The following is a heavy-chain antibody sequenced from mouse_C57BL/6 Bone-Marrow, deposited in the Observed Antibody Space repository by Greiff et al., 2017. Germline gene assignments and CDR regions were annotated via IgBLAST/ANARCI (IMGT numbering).Heavy chain of an antibody. CDR3: ARHPYYNGSLGRPRDY. CDR1: GFTFSDYY. Sequence: EVKLVESGGGLVPPGGSLKLSCAASGFTFSDYYMYWVRQTPGQRLEWVAYISNGGGSTYYPDTVKGRFTFSRDNAKNTLYLQLSRLKSDDTAMYYCARHPYYNGSLGRPRDYWGQGTSVTVSS. J-gene: IGHJ4*01. CDR2: ISNGGGST. V-gene: IGHV5-12*01. D-gene: IGHD1-1*01.